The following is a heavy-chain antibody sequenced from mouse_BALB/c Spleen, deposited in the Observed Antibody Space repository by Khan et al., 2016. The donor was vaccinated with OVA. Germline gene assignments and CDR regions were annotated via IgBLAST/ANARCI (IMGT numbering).Heavy chain of an antibody. J-gene: IGHJ3*01. CDR3: ARHGYATMFTI. D-gene: IGHD2-2*01. CDR2: IDPFNGGT. V-gene: IGHV1S135*01. CDR1: GYSFTSYY. Sequence: VQLKQSGPELLKPGASVKISCKASGYSFTSYYIHWVKQSHGKSLEWIGYIDPFNGGTTYNQKFKGKATLTVDKSSSTAYLHLSSLTSEDPPDYDCARHGYATMFTIGGQGTLVTVSS.